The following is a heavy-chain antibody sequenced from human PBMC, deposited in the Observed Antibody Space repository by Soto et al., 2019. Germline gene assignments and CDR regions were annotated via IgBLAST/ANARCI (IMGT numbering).Heavy chain of an antibody. V-gene: IGHV4-31*03. CDR3: ARPPCRAPSSDY. Sequence: SETLSLTCTVSGVSISSGGYYWTWIRQHPQKGLEWIGHIYYIGSTYYNPSLKSRVTISVDTSKSQFSLELSSVTAADTAVYYCARPPCRAPSSDYWGQGTLVTVSS. CDR1: GVSISSGGYY. CDR2: IYYIGST. J-gene: IGHJ4*02.